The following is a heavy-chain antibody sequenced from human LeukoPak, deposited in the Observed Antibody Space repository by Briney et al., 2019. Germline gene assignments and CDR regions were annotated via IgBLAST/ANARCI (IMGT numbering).Heavy chain of an antibody. CDR1: GGSISSGGYS. J-gene: IGHJ4*02. CDR2: IYQSGST. V-gene: IGHV4-30-2*01. Sequence: SETLSLTCAVSGGSISSGGYSWSWIRQPPGKGLEWIGYIYQSGSTYYNPSLKSRVTISVDTSKNQFSLKLSSVTAADTAVYYCGIGSKRPRPFDYWGQGTLVTVSS. CDR3: GIGSKRPRPFDY. D-gene: IGHD1-1*01.